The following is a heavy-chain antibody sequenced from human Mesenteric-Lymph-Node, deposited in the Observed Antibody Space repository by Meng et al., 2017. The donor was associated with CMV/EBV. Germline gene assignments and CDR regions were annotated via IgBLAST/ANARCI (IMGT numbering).Heavy chain of an antibody. V-gene: IGHV4-38-2*02. D-gene: IGHD6-6*01. J-gene: IGHJ4*02. Sequence: SETLSLTCSVSGFSISSGYYWGWVRQPPGKGLEWIGSIHQSGKIHYNPSLKSRLNIFVDTSNNQFSLKLTSVTAADTAVYYCARGVGSSSADYWGQGTLVTVSS. CDR2: IHQSGKI. CDR3: ARGVGSSSADY. CDR1: GFSISSGYY.